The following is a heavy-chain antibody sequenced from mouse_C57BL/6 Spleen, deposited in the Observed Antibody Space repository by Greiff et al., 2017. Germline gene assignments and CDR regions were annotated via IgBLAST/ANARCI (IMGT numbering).Heavy chain of an antibody. CDR2: IDPSDSYT. CDR1: GYTFTDYE. Sequence: QVQLQQSGAELVRPGASVTLSCKASGYTFTDYEMHWVKQTPVHGLEWIGEIDPSDSYTNYNQKFKGKSTLTVDKSSSTAYMQLSSLTSEDSAVYYCARGRRRFDYWGQGTTLTVSS. CDR3: ARGRRRFDY. V-gene: IGHV1-69*01. J-gene: IGHJ2*01.